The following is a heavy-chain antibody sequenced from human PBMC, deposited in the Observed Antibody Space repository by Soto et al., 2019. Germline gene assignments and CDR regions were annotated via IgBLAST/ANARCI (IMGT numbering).Heavy chain of an antibody. Sequence: PSETLSLTCTVSGGSISSYYWSWIRQPPGKGLEWIGFIYYAGSTKYNPSLNSRVTISVDTSKNQFSLTLSFVTAADTAVYYCARDSLTGKYFDPWGQGTLVTVSS. CDR3: ARDSLTGKYFDP. CDR1: GGSISSYY. V-gene: IGHV4-59*12. J-gene: IGHJ5*02. D-gene: IGHD3-16*01. CDR2: IYYAGST.